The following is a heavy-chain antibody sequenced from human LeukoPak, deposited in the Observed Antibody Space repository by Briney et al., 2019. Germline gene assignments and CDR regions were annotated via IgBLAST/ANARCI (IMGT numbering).Heavy chain of an antibody. V-gene: IGHV3-7*04. CDR1: GFTFSNYW. Sequence: PGGSLRLSCAASGFTFSNYWMSWVRQAPGKGLEWVANIKQDGSEKYFVGSVKGRFTISRDKAKNSVFLQMNSLRAEDTAVYYCARDGGGWTFFDYWGQGTPVTVSS. CDR2: IKQDGSEK. J-gene: IGHJ4*02. D-gene: IGHD6-19*01. CDR3: ARDGGGWTFFDY.